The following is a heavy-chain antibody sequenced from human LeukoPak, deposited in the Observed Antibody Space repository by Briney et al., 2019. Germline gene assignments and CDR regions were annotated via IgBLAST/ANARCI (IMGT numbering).Heavy chain of an antibody. D-gene: IGHD3-10*01. CDR3: AKDISDRYYYGSGSPGF. J-gene: IGHJ4*02. Sequence: GRTLRLSCAASGFTFDDYAMHWVRQAPGKGLEWVSGISWNSGSIGYADSVKGRFTISRDNAKNSLYLQMNSLRAEDTALYYCAKDISDRYYYGSGSPGFWGQGTLVTVSS. CDR1: GFTFDDYA. CDR2: ISWNSGSI. V-gene: IGHV3-9*01.